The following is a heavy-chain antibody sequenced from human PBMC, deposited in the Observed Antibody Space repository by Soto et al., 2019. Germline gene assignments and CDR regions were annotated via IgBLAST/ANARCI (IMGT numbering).Heavy chain of an antibody. CDR1: GYTFTSYA. Sequence: ASVKVSCKASGYTFTSYAMHWVHQAPGQRLEWMGWINAGNGNTKYSQKFQGRVTITRDTSASTAYMELSSLRSEDTAVYYCARDRFPLYYGDYVYWGQGTLVTVSS. CDR2: INAGNGNT. CDR3: ARDRFPLYYGDYVY. V-gene: IGHV1-3*01. J-gene: IGHJ4*02. D-gene: IGHD4-17*01.